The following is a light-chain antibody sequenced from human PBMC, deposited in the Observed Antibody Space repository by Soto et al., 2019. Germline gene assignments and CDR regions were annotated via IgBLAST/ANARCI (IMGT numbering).Light chain of an antibody. V-gene: IGLV2-23*02. CDR3: CSYAGSSTYV. J-gene: IGLJ1*01. CDR2: EVN. Sequence: QSALTQPASVSGSPGQSITISCTGTSSDIGRYNYVSWFQQHPGKVPKLVIFEVNYRPSGVSDRFSGSKSGNTASLTISGLQAEDEADYYCCSYAGSSTYVFGTGTKVTVL. CDR1: SSDIGRYNY.